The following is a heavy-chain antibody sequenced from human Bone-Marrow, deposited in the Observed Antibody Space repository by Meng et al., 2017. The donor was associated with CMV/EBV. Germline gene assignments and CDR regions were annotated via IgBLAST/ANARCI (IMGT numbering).Heavy chain of an antibody. V-gene: IGHV3-9*01. D-gene: IGHD3-16*01. Sequence: SLKISCAASGFTFDDYAMHWVRQAPGKGLEWVSAISWNSGSIGYADSVKGRFTISRDNAKNSLYLQMNSLRAEDTAVYYCARDGGSTFFDYWGHGVLVTVPS. CDR3: ARDGGSTFFDY. CDR1: GFTFDDYA. J-gene: IGHJ4*01. CDR2: ISWNSGSI.